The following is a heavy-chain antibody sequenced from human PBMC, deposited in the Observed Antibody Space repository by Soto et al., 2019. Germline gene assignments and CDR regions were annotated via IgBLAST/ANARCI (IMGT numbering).Heavy chain of an antibody. Sequence: VQLLQSGVEVKKPGASVKVSCKASGYTFTSYGISWVRQAPGQGLEWMGWISAYNGNTNYAQKFQGRVTMTTAASPSTAYVDLRSLRSDDPAVYYCARALTPLSFCGGDCYTLGYWGQGTLVTVSS. V-gene: IGHV1-18*01. CDR3: ARALTPLSFCGGDCYTLGY. D-gene: IGHD2-21*02. CDR2: ISAYNGNT. J-gene: IGHJ4*02. CDR1: GYTFTSYG.